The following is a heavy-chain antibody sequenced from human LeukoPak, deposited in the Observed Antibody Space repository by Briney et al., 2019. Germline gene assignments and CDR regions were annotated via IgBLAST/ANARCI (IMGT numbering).Heavy chain of an antibody. J-gene: IGHJ3*02. D-gene: IGHD1-14*01. CDR2: IYTSGST. CDR3: ASRRGQGAFGI. CDR1: GGSISSGSYY. Sequence: SQTLSLTCTVSGGSISSGSYYWSWIRQPAGKGLEWIGRIYTSGSTNYNPSLKSRVTISVDTSKNQFSLKLNSVTAADTAVYYCASRRGQGAFGIWGQGTMVTVSS. V-gene: IGHV4-61*02.